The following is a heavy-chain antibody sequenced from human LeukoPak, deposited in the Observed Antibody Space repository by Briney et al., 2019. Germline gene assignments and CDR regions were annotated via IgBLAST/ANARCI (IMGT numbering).Heavy chain of an antibody. CDR3: ARHYDILTGCSYYYYGMDV. V-gene: IGHV5-51*01. CDR2: IYPGDSDP. CDR1: GYSCTCYW. D-gene: IGHD3-9*01. J-gene: IGHJ6*02. Sequence: GESRKISCKGAGYSCTCYWIGWGRQMRGKGLEWMGIIYPGDSDPRYSPSFHGQVPISADKSITTASLQWSSLNASDTAMYYCARHYDILTGCSYYYYGMDVWGQGTTVTVSS.